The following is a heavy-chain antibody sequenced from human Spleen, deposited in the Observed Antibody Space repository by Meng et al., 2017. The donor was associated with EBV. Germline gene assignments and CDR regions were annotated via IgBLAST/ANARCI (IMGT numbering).Heavy chain of an antibody. CDR2: INPSDGST. CDR3: STSQFDY. J-gene: IGHJ4*02. CDR1: AYTITSYY. D-gene: IGHD2/OR15-2a*01. V-gene: IGHV1-46*01. Sequence: QVQLVQTVPDVNTRGASLTVSCTAAAYTITSYYVHCVRQAPGQELEWVGIINPSDGSTSYAQKFQGRVTMTRDTSTSTVYMGLSSLRSEDTAIYYCSTSQFDYWGQGTLVTVSS.